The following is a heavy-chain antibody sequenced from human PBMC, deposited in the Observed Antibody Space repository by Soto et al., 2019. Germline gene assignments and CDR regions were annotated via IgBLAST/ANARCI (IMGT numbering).Heavy chain of an antibody. CDR2: ISTSGGDT. CDR3: ARQLGYCSDGTCYFDY. J-gene: IGHJ4*02. D-gene: IGHD2-15*01. CDR1: GFTFRNFA. Sequence: GGSLRLSCAASGFTFRNFAMSWVRQAPGKGLEWVSAISTSGGDTYYADSVKGRFTISRDNSKNTLYLQMNSLTAEDTAVYHCARQLGYCSDGTCYFDYWGQGTEVTVSS. V-gene: IGHV3-23*01.